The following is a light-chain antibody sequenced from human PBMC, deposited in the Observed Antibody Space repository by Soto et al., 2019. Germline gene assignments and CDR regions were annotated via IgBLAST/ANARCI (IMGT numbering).Light chain of an antibody. V-gene: IGKV3-20*01. Sequence: DIVLTQSPGILSLSPGERSTLSCRAVQSVSNDFLAWYQQKPGQTPRLLIYGASTRATDVPDSFSGSGSGADFTLTISRLEPEDFAVYYCQQYGSSHPRTFGQGTKVDIK. J-gene: IGKJ1*01. CDR3: QQYGSSHPRT. CDR1: QSVSNDF. CDR2: GAS.